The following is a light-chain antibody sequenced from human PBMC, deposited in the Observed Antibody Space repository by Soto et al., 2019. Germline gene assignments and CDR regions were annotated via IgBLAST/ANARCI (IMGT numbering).Light chain of an antibody. CDR2: DAS. V-gene: IGKV3-11*01. CDR3: QQRNDWPPDIT. CDR1: QSVRKY. Sequence: EVVLTQSPATLSLSPGESATLSCRASQSVRKYLAWYQQKPGQAPRLLIYDASSRAAGIPARFTGSGSGTDFTLTISSLEPEDFAVYFCQQRNDWPPDITFGPGTQVDIK. J-gene: IGKJ3*01.